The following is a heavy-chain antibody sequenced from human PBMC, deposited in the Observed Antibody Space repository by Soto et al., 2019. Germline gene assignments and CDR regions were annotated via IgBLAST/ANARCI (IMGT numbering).Heavy chain of an antibody. D-gene: IGHD3-3*01. CDR2: IDVRSRST. V-gene: IGHV3-23*01. CDR3: AKVTRASGTFWKD. Sequence: PGGSLRLSCAVSGFSFSDYAMSWVRQAPGKGLEWVSGIDVRSRSTNYADPVRGRFAISRDDSKNTLYLQMNSLRADDTATYFCAKVTRASGTFWKDWGQGTLVTVSS. CDR1: GFSFSDYA. J-gene: IGHJ4*02.